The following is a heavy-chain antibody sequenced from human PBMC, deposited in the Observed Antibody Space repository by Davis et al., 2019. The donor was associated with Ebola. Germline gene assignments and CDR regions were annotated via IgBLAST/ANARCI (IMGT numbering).Heavy chain of an antibody. Sequence: GESLKISCAASGFTFSSYWMSWVRQAPGKGLEWVANIKQDGSEKYYVDSVKGRFTISRDNAKNSLYLQMNSLRAEDTAVYYCARSITMIVVGWFDYWGQGTLVTVSS. CDR3: ARSITMIVVGWFDY. CDR2: IKQDGSEK. D-gene: IGHD3-22*01. CDR1: GFTFSSYW. J-gene: IGHJ4*02. V-gene: IGHV3-7*01.